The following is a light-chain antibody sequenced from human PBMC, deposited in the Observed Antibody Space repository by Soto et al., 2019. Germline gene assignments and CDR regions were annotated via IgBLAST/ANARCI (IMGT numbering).Light chain of an antibody. CDR3: HQRNQ. Sequence: EIVLTQSPATLSLSPGERATLSCRASQSVSSYLAWYQQKPGQAPRLLIYDASTRATGLPARFSGSGSGTEFTLTVSSLQSEDFAMYYCHQRNQFGQGTRLEIK. CDR2: DAS. J-gene: IGKJ5*01. V-gene: IGKV3-11*01. CDR1: QSVSSY.